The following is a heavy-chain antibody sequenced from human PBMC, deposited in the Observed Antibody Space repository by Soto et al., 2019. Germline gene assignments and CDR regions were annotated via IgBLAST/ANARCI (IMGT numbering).Heavy chain of an antibody. CDR3: ASIYGGYEPFDY. J-gene: IGHJ4*02. CDR2: INHSGST. D-gene: IGHD5-12*01. Sequence: SETLSLTCAVYGGSFSGYYWSWIRQPPGKGLEWIGEINHSGSTNYNPSLKSRVTISVDTSKNQFSLKLSSVTAADTAVYYCASIYGGYEPFDYWGQGTLVTVSS. V-gene: IGHV4-34*01. CDR1: GGSFSGYY.